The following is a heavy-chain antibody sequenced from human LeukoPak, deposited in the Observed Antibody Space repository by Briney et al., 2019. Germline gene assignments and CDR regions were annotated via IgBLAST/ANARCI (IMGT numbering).Heavy chain of an antibody. V-gene: IGHV6-1*01. CDR2: TYYKSRWYN. CDR3: ARDEGFSDSRGFDY. Sequence: SQTLSLTCALSGDIFSSNSAAWNWIRQSPSRGLEWLGRTYYKSRWYNDYADSVKNRISINPDTSQNQFSLHLNSVTPEDTAVYYCARDEGFSDSRGFDYWGQGTLVTVSS. J-gene: IGHJ4*02. D-gene: IGHD3-10*01. CDR1: GDIFSSNSAA.